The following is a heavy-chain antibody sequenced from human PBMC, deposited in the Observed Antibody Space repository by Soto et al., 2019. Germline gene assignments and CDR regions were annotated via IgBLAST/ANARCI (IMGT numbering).Heavy chain of an antibody. J-gene: IGHJ4*02. Sequence: QVTLKESGPVLVKPTETLTLTCTVSGISLSNDRTGVSWIRQPPGNALEWLAHIFSNDEKSHSTSLKTRLTISKDTSKSQVVLTMTNVDPVDTATYYCARILRNNHHPPDYWGQGTLVTVSS. CDR3: ARILRNNHHPPDY. CDR1: GISLSNDRTG. V-gene: IGHV2-26*01. CDR2: IFSNDEK.